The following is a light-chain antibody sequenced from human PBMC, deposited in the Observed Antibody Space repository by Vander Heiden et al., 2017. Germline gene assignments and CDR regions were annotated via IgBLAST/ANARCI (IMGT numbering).Light chain of an antibody. J-gene: IGLJ3*02. V-gene: IGLV3-21*02. CDR1: TIGIKS. Sequence: SSVLTQPPSVSVAPGQTARISCGGNTIGIKSVHWYQLKPGQAPVLGGYDNSERPSGIPERFSGSNSENTATLTISRVEAGDEADDYWQVWDTSSEPGVFGGGTKLTVL. CDR3: QVWDTSSEPGV. CDR2: DNS.